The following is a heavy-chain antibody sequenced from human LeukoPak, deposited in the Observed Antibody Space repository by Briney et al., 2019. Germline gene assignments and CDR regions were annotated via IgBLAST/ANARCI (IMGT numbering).Heavy chain of an antibody. D-gene: IGHD3-22*01. V-gene: IGHV3-48*02. CDR2: ISSRRGTI. CDR3: ARDYDTTGRAFDI. CDR1: GFTFCTYS. J-gene: IGHJ3*02. Sequence: GGSLRLSCAASGFTFCTYSMNWVPHAPGKGRKWFSYISSRRGTIHYADSVKGRFTISRDNAKNSMYLQMNSLRDDDTAVYYCARDYDTTGRAFDIWGQGTMVTVSS.